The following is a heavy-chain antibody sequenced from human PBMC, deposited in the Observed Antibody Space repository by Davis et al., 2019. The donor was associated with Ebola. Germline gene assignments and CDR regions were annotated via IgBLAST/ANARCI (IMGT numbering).Heavy chain of an antibody. CDR1: GGSISSYY. CDR3: ARDLRDDYIWGSYYRFDP. D-gene: IGHD3-16*01. CDR2: IYYSGST. J-gene: IGHJ5*02. Sequence: PSETLSLTCTVSGGSISSYYWSWIRQPPGKGLEWIGYIYYSGSTNYNPSLKSRVTISVDTSKNQFSLKLSSVTAADTAVYYCARDLRDDYIWGSYYRFDPWGQGTLVTVSS. V-gene: IGHV4-59*01.